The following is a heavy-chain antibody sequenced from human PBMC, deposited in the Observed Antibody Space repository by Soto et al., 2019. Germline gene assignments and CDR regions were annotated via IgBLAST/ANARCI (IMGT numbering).Heavy chain of an antibody. J-gene: IGHJ6*02. Sequence: ASVKVSCKASGYTFTSYGISWVRQAPGQGLEWMGWISAYNGNTNYARKLQGRVTMTTDTSTSTAYMELGSLRSDDTAVYYCAREIQNDIRPGGMDVWGQGTTVTVSS. V-gene: IGHV1-18*04. D-gene: IGHD2-8*01. CDR2: ISAYNGNT. CDR3: AREIQNDIRPGGMDV. CDR1: GYTFTSYG.